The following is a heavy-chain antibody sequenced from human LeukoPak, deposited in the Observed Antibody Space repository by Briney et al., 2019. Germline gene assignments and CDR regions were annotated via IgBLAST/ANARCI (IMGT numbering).Heavy chain of an antibody. CDR1: GLTFSSYG. J-gene: IGHJ4*02. CDR3: AKDFRRYSYGFGVPY. V-gene: IGHV3-23*01. CDR2: ISTTGGTT. D-gene: IGHD5-18*01. Sequence: GGTLRLSCAASGLTFSSYGMSWVRQAPGRGLEWVSAISTTGGTTYYADSVRGRFTISRDNSKNTLYLQMNSLRAEDTAVYYCAKDFRRYSYGFGVPYWGQGTLVTVSS.